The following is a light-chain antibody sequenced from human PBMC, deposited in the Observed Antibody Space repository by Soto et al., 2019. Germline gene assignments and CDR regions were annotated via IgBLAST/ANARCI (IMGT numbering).Light chain of an antibody. J-gene: IGKJ2*01. CDR1: QSPVTSDGNTY. Sequence: DVVMTQSPLSLSVIPGQPASISCRSSQSPVTSDGNTYLNWFHQRPGQSPRRLIYKISNRDSGVPDRFIGSGSGTEFTLKISRVEAEDVVIYYGMQGTSWPYTFGQGTKLEI. CDR2: KIS. CDR3: MQGTSWPYT. V-gene: IGKV2-30*01.